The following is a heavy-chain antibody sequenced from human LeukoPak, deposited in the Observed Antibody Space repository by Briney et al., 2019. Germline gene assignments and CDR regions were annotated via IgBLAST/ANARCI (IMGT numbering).Heavy chain of an antibody. D-gene: IGHD3-22*01. CDR2: ISSSSSYI. V-gene: IGHV3-21*01. J-gene: IGHJ4*02. Sequence: KAGGSLRLSCAASGFTFSSYSMNWVRQAPGKGLEWVSSISSSSSYIYYADSVKGRFTISRGNAKNSLYLQRNSLRAEDTAVYYCARDLSGYFDYWGQGTLVTVSS. CDR3: ARDLSGYFDY. CDR1: GFTFSSYS.